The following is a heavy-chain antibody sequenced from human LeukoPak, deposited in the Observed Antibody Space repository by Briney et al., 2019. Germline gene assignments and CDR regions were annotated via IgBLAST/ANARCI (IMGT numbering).Heavy chain of an antibody. Sequence: PGGSLRLSCAASGFTVSSNYMSWVRQAPGKGLEWVSVIYSGGSTYYADSVKGRFTISRDNSKNTLYLQMNSLRAEDTAVYYCARGPTVTTLAVHAFDIWGQGTMVTVSS. J-gene: IGHJ3*02. D-gene: IGHD4-17*01. V-gene: IGHV3-66*01. CDR1: GFTVSSNY. CDR3: ARGPTVTTLAVHAFDI. CDR2: IYSGGST.